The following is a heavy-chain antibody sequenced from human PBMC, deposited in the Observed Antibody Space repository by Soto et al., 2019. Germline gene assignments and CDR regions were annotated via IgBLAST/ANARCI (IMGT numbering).Heavy chain of an antibody. D-gene: IGHD3-22*01. V-gene: IGHV4-59*04. CDR2: IYYTGTT. Sequence: SETLSLTCSVSGSPISSYYWGWFRLPPGQGLQWVGYIYYTGTTSYNPSLKGRVTVSLDTSKKQFSLKLRSVTAADTAVYYCAREGYDSRWLDDAFDIWGQGTMVT. J-gene: IGHJ3*02. CDR3: AREGYDSRWLDDAFDI. CDR1: GSPISSYY.